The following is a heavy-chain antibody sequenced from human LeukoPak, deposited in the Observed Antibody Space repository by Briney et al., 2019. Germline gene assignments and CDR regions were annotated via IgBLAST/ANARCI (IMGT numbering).Heavy chain of an antibody. CDR2: INHSGIT. V-gene: IGHV4-34*01. CDR3: ASRFGYCSGGSCWGFDI. Sequence: SETLSLTCAVYGGSFSYYYWSWIRQPPGKGLEWIGEINHSGITNYNPSLKSRVTISADTSKNQFSLKLSSVTAADTAVYYCASRFGYCSGGSCWGFDIWGQGTMVTVSS. CDR1: GGSFSYYY. D-gene: IGHD2-15*01. J-gene: IGHJ3*02.